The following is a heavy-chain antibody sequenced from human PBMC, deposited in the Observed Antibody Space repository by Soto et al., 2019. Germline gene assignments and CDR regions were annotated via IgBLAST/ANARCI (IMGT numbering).Heavy chain of an antibody. J-gene: IGHJ4*02. D-gene: IGHD6-19*01. V-gene: IGHV3-11*01. Sequence: QVHLTESGGGLVKPGGSLRLSCAASGFTFSGLYMSWIRQAPGKGLGWVSCIDSSGVKKYYADSVRGRFTISRDNAKNSPYRQMTCLRAEATAVYYCARDRGAVTGAYSDYWGQGTLVTVSS. CDR2: IDSSGVKK. CDR1: GFTFSGLY. CDR3: ARDRGAVTGAYSDY.